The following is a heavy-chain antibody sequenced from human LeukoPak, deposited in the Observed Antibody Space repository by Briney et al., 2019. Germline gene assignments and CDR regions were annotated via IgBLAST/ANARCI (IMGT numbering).Heavy chain of an antibody. CDR1: GCGFTNYW. Sequence: GEAQQSSSKGSGCGFTNYWIGWVRRMPGKGLEWRGIIYPGGSDTRYSPSFQGQVTISADKSINTAYLQWNSLKASDTALYYCARRAEKSIGGRYFDYGGQGTLVTVSS. CDR2: IYPGGSDT. D-gene: IGHD3-16*01. CDR3: ARRAEKSIGGRYFDY. J-gene: IGHJ4*02. V-gene: IGHV5-51*01.